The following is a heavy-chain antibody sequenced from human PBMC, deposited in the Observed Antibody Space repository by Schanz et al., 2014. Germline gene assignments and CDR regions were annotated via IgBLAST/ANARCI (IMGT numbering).Heavy chain of an antibody. CDR1: GIDFSSYS. D-gene: IGHD5-12*01. CDR2: ISTSSGYI. J-gene: IGHJ3*01. Sequence: EVLLVDSGGGLVQPGGSLRLSCGASGIDFSSYSMNWVRQAPGKGLEWVSTISTSSGYIYYADSVNGRFTISRDNGQXXXYLQMNSLKAEDTXVYFCARDGGRDGYNLSFDVWGQGTLVTVSS. V-gene: IGHV3-21*02. CDR3: ARDGGRDGYNLSFDV.